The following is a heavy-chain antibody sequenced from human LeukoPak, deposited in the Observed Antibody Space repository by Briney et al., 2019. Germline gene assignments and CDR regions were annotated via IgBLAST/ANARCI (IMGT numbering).Heavy chain of an antibody. Sequence: GRSLRLSCAASGFTFSSYGMHWVRQAPGKGLEWVAVISYDGSNKYYADSVKGRFTISRDNSKNTLYLQMNSLRAEDTAVYYCAKDGLVAAAGIDYWGQGTLVTVSS. CDR2: ISYDGSNK. V-gene: IGHV3-30*18. J-gene: IGHJ4*02. D-gene: IGHD6-13*01. CDR1: GFTFSSYG. CDR3: AKDGLVAAAGIDY.